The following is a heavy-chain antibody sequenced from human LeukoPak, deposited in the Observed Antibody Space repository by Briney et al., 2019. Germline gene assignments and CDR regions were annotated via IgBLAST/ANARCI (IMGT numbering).Heavy chain of an antibody. V-gene: IGHV3-21*01. CDR3: ARFEGEIAVAGLYYYGMDV. D-gene: IGHD6-19*01. Sequence: PGGSLRLSCAASGFTFSSYSMNWIRQAPGKGLEWVSSISSSSSYIYYADSVKGRFTISRDNAKNSLYLQMNSLRAEDTAVYYCARFEGEIAVAGLYYYGMDVWGQGTTVTVSS. J-gene: IGHJ6*02. CDR2: ISSSSSYI. CDR1: GFTFSSYS.